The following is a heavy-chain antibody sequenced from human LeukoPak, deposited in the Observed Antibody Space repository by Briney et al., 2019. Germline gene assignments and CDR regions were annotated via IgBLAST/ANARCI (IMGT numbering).Heavy chain of an antibody. CDR2: IYYSGST. CDR1: GGSISSGGYY. J-gene: IGHJ4*02. V-gene: IGHV4-31*03. CDR3: ARGPDIWREAYYFDY. D-gene: IGHD3/OR15-3a*01. Sequence: SQTLSLTCTVSGGSISSGGYYWSWIRQHPGKGLECIGYIYYSGSTYYNPSLKSRVTISVDTSKNQFSLKLSSVTAADTAVYYCARGPDIWREAYYFDYWGQGTLVTVSS.